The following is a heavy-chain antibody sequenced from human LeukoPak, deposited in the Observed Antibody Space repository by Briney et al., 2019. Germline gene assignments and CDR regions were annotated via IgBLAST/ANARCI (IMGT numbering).Heavy chain of an antibody. J-gene: IGHJ4*02. CDR1: GFTFSSYA. Sequence: GRSLRLSCAASGFTFSSYAMHWVRQAPGNGLEWVAVISYDGSNKYYADSVKGRFTISRDNSKNTLYLQMNSLRAEDTAVYYCARAYGHDYVWGSYRYGEMDYWGQGTLVTVSS. V-gene: IGHV3-30*04. D-gene: IGHD3-16*02. CDR3: ARAYGHDYVWGSYRYGEMDY. CDR2: ISYDGSNK.